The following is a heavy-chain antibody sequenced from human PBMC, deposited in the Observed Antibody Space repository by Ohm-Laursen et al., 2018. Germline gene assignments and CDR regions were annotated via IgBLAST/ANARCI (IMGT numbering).Heavy chain of an antibody. Sequence: GTLSLTCTVSGGSISSYYWSWIRQPPGKGLEWIGYIYYSGSTNYNPSLKSRVTISVDTSKNQFSLKLSSVTAADTAVYYCARGFSYYYYGMDVWGQGTTVTVSS. CDR1: GGSISSYY. CDR2: IYYSGST. J-gene: IGHJ6*02. CDR3: ARGFSYYYYGMDV. V-gene: IGHV4-59*01.